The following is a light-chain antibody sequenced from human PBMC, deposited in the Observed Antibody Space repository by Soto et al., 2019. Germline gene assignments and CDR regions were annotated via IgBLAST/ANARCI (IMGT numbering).Light chain of an antibody. V-gene: IGLV2-8*01. CDR2: EVS. Sequence: QSALTQPPSASGSPGQSVTISCTGTSSDVGGYNYVSWYQQYPGKAPKLMIYEVSKRPSGVPDRFSGSKSGKTASLTVSGLQAEDEADYYCSSYAGSEIWVFGGGTKVTVL. CDR1: SSDVGGYNY. J-gene: IGLJ3*02. CDR3: SSYAGSEIWV.